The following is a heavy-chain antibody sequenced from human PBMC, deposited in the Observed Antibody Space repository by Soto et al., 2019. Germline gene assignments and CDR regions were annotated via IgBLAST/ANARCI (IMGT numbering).Heavy chain of an antibody. Sequence: QVQLVQSGAEEKKPGASVKVSCKASGYTFTSYAMHWVRQAPGQRLEWMGCINSGNGNTKYSKKFQGSVTITRETTERTAYMALSSLRSEDTAVYYCSRDPSYYGMDVWGQGTTVTVSS. V-gene: IGHV1-3*05. CDR1: GYTFTSYA. CDR2: INSGNGNT. CDR3: SRDPSYYGMDV. J-gene: IGHJ6*02.